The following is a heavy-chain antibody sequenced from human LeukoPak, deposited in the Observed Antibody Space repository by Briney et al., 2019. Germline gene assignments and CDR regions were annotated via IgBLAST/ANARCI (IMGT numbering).Heavy chain of an antibody. CDR1: GFTFSSYA. CDR3: AHGAMYQLDY. CDR2: ISGSGGST. V-gene: IGHV3-23*01. D-gene: IGHD2-2*01. J-gene: IGHJ4*02. Sequence: GGSLRLSCAASGFTFSSYAMSWVRQAPGKGLEWVSSISGSGGSTYYADSVKGRFSISRDNSKNTLYLQVNSPRADDTAVYYCAHGAMYQLDYWGQGTLVSVSS.